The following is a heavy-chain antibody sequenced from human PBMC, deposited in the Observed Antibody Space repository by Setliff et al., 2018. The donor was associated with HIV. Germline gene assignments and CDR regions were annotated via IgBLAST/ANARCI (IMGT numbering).Heavy chain of an antibody. Sequence: PSETLSLTCTVSGGSISSYYWSWIRQPPGKGLEWIGYIYYSGSTNYNPSLKSRVTIPVDTSKNHFSLKLSSVTAADTAVYYCASGEYSYGYRFDYWGQGTLVTVSS. CDR2: IYYSGST. CDR3: ASGEYSYGYRFDY. J-gene: IGHJ4*02. D-gene: IGHD5-18*01. V-gene: IGHV4-59*01. CDR1: GGSISSYY.